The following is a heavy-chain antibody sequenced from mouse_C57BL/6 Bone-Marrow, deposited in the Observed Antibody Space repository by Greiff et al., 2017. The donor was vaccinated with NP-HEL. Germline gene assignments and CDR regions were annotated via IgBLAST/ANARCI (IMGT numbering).Heavy chain of an antibody. Sequence: VQGVESGPGLVAPSQSLSITCTVSGFSLTSYAISWVRQPPGKGLEWLGVIWTGGGTNYNSALKSRLSISKDNSKSQVFLKMNSLQTDDTARYYCAREDYYGSSPAGFAYWGQGTLVTVSA. CDR2: IWTGGGT. V-gene: IGHV2-9-1*01. CDR3: AREDYYGSSPAGFAY. CDR1: GFSLTSYA. D-gene: IGHD1-1*01. J-gene: IGHJ3*01.